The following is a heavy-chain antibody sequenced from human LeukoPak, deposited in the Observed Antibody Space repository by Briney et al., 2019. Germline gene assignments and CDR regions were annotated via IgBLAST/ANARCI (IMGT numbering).Heavy chain of an antibody. V-gene: IGHV3-23*01. CDR3: AKISGYDWDYYYYGMDV. CDR1: GFTFSSYA. J-gene: IGHJ6*02. D-gene: IGHD5-12*01. Sequence: GGSLRLSCAASGFTFSSYAMSWVRQAPGKGLEWVSAISGSGGSTYYADSVKGRFTISRDNSKNTLYLQMNSLRAEDTAVYYCAKISGYDWDYYYYGMDVWGQGTTVTVSS. CDR2: ISGSGGST.